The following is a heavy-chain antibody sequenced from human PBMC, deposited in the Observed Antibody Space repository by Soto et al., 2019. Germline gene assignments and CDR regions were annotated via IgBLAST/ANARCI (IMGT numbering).Heavy chain of an antibody. V-gene: IGHV3-15*01. CDR2: IKSKTDGGTT. Sequence: EVQLVESGGGLVKPGGSLRLSCAASGFTFSNAWMSWVRQAPGKGLEWVGRIKSKTDGGTTDYAAPVKGRFTISRDDSKNTLYLQMNRLKTEDTAVYYCTTDPAPTPGLEVWGQGTTVTVSS. J-gene: IGHJ6*02. CDR1: GFTFSNAW. CDR3: TTDPAPTPGLEV.